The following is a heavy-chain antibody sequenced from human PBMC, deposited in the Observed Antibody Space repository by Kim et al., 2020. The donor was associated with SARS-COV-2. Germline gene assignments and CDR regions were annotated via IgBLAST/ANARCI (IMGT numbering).Heavy chain of an antibody. V-gene: IGHV3-23*01. Sequence: GGSLRLSCAASGFTFRSYAMSWVRLAPGKGLEWVSTIRAGGSTTSYADSVKGRFTISRDNSKNTLYLQMDSLRAEDTAVYYCVKGGNQLLWGRFDSWGQGTLVTVSS. J-gene: IGHJ4*02. D-gene: IGHD2-2*01. CDR1: GFTFRSYA. CDR3: VKGGNQLLWGRFDS. CDR2: IRAGGSTT.